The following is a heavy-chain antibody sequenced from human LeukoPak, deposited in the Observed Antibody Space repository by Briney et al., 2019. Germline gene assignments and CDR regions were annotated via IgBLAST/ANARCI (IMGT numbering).Heavy chain of an antibody. CDR3: ARDGLFVVVPAARGDAFDI. D-gene: IGHD2-2*01. Sequence: ASVTVSCKASGYTFTSYGISWVRQAPGQGLEWMGWISAYNGNTNYAQKLQGRVTMTTDTSTSTAYMELRSLRSDDTAVYYCARDGLFVVVPAARGDAFDIWGQGTMVTVSS. V-gene: IGHV1-18*04. CDR1: GYTFTSYG. J-gene: IGHJ3*02. CDR2: ISAYNGNT.